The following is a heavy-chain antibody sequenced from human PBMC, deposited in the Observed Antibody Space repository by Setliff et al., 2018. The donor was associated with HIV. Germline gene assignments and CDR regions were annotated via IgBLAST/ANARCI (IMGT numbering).Heavy chain of an antibody. CDR3: ARLPISGTLNWFDP. Sequence: PGGSLRLSCAASGFTFSSYSMNWVRQAPGKGLEWVSSISSSSSYIYYADSVKGRFTISRDNAKNSLYLQMNSLRAEDTAVYYCARLPISGTLNWFDPWGQGTLVTVSS. V-gene: IGHV3-21*01. CDR1: GFTFSSYS. CDR2: ISSSSSYI. D-gene: IGHD3-10*01. J-gene: IGHJ5*02.